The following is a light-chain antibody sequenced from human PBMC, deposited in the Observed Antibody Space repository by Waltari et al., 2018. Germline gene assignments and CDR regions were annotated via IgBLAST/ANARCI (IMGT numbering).Light chain of an antibody. CDR3: SSYTSSKTLV. CDR2: DVS. Sequence: QSALTQPASVSGSPGQSITIPCTGTNSHVGGYNFVSWYQQHPGKAPKPMIYDVSDRPSGVSNRFSGSKSGNTASLTISGLQAEDEADYYCSSYTSSKTLVFGTGTKVTVL. V-gene: IGLV2-14*03. CDR1: NSHVGGYNF. J-gene: IGLJ1*01.